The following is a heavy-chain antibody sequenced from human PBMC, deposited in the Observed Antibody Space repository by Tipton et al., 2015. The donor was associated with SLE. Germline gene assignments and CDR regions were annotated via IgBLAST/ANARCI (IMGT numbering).Heavy chain of an antibody. CDR3: ARADRISGTRFDY. Sequence: TLSLTCSVSGGSISRFYWNWIRQTPGKGLEWIGYIYYSGSTNYNPSLKSRVTISVDASKNQFSLRLTSLTAADTAVYYCARADRISGTRFDYWGQGTLVTVSS. CDR1: GGSISRFY. J-gene: IGHJ4*02. V-gene: IGHV4-59*01. D-gene: IGHD1-20*01. CDR2: IYYSGST.